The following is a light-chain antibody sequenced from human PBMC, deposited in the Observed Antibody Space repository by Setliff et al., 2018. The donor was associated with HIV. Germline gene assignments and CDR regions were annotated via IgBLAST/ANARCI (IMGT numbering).Light chain of an antibody. CDR2: EVI. V-gene: IGLV2-23*02. J-gene: IGLJ1*01. CDR3: CSYAGSSYV. Sequence: QSALTQPASVPGSPGQSITISCTGTSSDIGSYNLVSWYQQHPGKVPKLKIYEVIKRPSGVSNRFSGSKSGNTASLTISGLQAEDEADYYCCSYAGSSYVFGTGTKVTVL. CDR1: SSDIGSYNL.